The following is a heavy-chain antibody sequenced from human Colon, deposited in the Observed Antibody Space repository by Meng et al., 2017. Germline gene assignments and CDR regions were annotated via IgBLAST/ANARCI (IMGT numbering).Heavy chain of an antibody. CDR1: GSSFRRYS. Sequence: VHLRRSCAVLLLPSYPLSLTCAFYGSSFRRYSWCFPRHPPGKGLVWLVSINHSGSTNYNPSLKSRVTISVDTSKNQFSLKLSSVTAADTAVYYCARGRYSGYLPWGQGTLVTVSS. D-gene: IGHD5-12*01. CDR2: INHSGST. J-gene: IGHJ5*02. V-gene: IGHV4-34*01. CDR3: ARGRYSGYLP.